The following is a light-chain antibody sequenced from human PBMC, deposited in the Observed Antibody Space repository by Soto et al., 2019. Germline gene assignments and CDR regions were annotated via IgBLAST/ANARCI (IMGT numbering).Light chain of an antibody. CDR1: QSVSGY. J-gene: IGKJ4*01. CDR3: QQRSNWPST. Sequence: EIVLTQSPATLSLSPGERATLSCRASQSVSGYLAWYQQKPGQAPRLLMYDASNRATGIPARFSGSVSGTDFPLTISSLEPEDFAVYYCQQRSNWPSTFGGGTKVEIK. CDR2: DAS. V-gene: IGKV3-11*01.